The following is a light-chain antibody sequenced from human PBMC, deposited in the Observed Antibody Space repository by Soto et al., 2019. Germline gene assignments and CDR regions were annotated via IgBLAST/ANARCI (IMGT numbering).Light chain of an antibody. CDR3: QQLNSFPIP. J-gene: IGKJ3*01. CDR2: GAS. Sequence: IQLTQSPSSLSASVGDRVTISCRASQGIANFLAWYQQKPGKAPKLLIYGASTLQSGVPSRFSGSGSGTDFTLTIISLQHEDFATYYCQQLNSFPIPFGPGTKVDIK. V-gene: IGKV1-9*01. CDR1: QGIANF.